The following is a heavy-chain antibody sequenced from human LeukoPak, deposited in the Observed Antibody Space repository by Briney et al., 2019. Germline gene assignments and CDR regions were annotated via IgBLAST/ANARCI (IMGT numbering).Heavy chain of an antibody. D-gene: IGHD3-22*01. CDR3: ARGYYYDSSGYYYGETTFDY. J-gene: IGHJ4*02. CDR2: IWTDGSKK. CDR1: GFTFRNYG. Sequence: GGSLRLSCAASGFTFRNYGMHWVRQAPGKGLEWVGMIWTDGSKKYYVDSVKGRFSISRDNSKNMLYLQMDSLRAEDTAVYYCARGYYYDSSGYYYGETTFDYWGQGTLVTVSS. V-gene: IGHV3-33*01.